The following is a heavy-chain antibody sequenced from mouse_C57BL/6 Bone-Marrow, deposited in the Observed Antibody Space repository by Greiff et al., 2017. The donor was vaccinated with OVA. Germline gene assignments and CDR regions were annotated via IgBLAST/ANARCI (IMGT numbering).Heavy chain of an antibody. J-gene: IGHJ1*03. CDR3: ARGDYYGSSYPEVDV. V-gene: IGHV5-4*01. D-gene: IGHD1-1*01. Sequence: EVHLVESGGGLVKPGGSLKLSCAASGFTFSSYAMSWVRQTPEKRLEWVATISDGGSYTYYPDNVKGRFTISRDNAKNNLYLQMSHLKSEDTAMYYCARGDYYGSSYPEVDVWGTGTTVTVSS. CDR2: ISDGGSYT. CDR1: GFTFSSYA.